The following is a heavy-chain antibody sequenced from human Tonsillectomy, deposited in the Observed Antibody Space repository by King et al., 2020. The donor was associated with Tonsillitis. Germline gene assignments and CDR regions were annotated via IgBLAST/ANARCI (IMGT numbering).Heavy chain of an antibody. CDR2: ISYDGSNK. CDR1: GFTFSSYA. Sequence: VQLVESGGGVVQPGRSLRLSCAASGFTFSSYAVHWVRQAPGKGLEWVAVISYDGSNKYYADSVKGRFTISRDNSKNTLYLQMNSLRAEDTAVYYCARGGLITFDYWGQGTLVTVSS. D-gene: IGHD3/OR15-3a*01. J-gene: IGHJ4*02. CDR3: ARGGLITFDY. V-gene: IGHV3-30*04.